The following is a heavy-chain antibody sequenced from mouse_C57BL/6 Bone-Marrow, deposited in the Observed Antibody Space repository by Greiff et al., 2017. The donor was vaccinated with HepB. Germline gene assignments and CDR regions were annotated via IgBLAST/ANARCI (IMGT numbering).Heavy chain of an antibody. J-gene: IGHJ2*01. Sequence: VESGGGLVKPGGSLKLSCAASGFTFSSYTMSWVRQTPEKRLEWVATISGGGGNTYYPDSVKGRFTISRDNAKNTLYLQMSSLRSEDTALYYCARHYYPYYFDYWGQGTTLTVSS. V-gene: IGHV5-9*01. CDR1: GFTFSSYT. CDR3: ARHYYPYYFDY. D-gene: IGHD1-1*01. CDR2: ISGGGGNT.